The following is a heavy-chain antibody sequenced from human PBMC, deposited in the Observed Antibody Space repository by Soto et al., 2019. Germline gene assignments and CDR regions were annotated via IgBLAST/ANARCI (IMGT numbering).Heavy chain of an antibody. CDR1: GYTFTGYY. CDR3: ARDNCSGGSCYYGMDV. D-gene: IGHD2-15*01. CDR2: INPNSGGT. V-gene: IGHV1-2*04. Sequence: ASVKVSCKASGYTFTGYYMHWVRQAPGQGLEWMGWINPNSGGTNYAQKFQGWVTTTRDTSISTAYMELSRLRSDDTAVYYCARDNCSGGSCYYGMDVWGQGTTVTVSS. J-gene: IGHJ6*02.